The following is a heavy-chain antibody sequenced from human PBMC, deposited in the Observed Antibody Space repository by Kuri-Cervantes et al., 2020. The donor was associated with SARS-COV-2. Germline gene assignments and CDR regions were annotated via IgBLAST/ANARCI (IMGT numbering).Heavy chain of an antibody. CDR1: GYTFTSYG. CDR3: AGVVCSSTSCRGWWFDP. D-gene: IGHD2-2*01. CDR2: ISAYNGNT. Sequence: ASVKVSCKASGYTFTSYGISWVRQAPGQGLEWMGWISAYNGNTNYAQKLQGGVTMTTDTSTSTAYMELRSLRSDDTAVYYCAGVVCSSTSCRGWWFDPWGQGTLVTVSS. V-gene: IGHV1-18*01. J-gene: IGHJ5*02.